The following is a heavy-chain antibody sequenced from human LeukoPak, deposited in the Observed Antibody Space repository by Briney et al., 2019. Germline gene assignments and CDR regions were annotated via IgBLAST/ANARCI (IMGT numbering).Heavy chain of an antibody. D-gene: IGHD6-13*01. CDR3: ARSPSSSWYSVYFQH. Sequence: GGSLRLSCAASGFTFSIYGMHWVRQAPGKGLEWVAVMSYDGSNKYYADSVKGRFTISRDNSKNTLYLQMNSLRTEDTAVYYCARSPSSSWYSVYFQHWGQGTLVTVSS. CDR1: GFTFSIYG. V-gene: IGHV3-30*03. CDR2: MSYDGSNK. J-gene: IGHJ1*01.